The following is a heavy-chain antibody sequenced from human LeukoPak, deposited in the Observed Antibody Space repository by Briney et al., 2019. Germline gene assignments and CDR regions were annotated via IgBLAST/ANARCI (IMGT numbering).Heavy chain of an antibody. CDR2: ISSSSSYI. D-gene: IGHD2-2*01. V-gene: IGHV3-21*01. CDR3: ARVGVVVPAAADTASAHYYYMDV. J-gene: IGHJ6*03. Sequence: GGSLRLSCAVSGLTVTDNYMSWVRQAPGKGLEWVSSISSSSSYIYYADSVKGRFTTSRDNAKNSLYLQMNSLRAEDTAVYYCARVGVVVPAAADTASAHYYYMDVWGKGTTVTVSS. CDR1: GLTVTDNY.